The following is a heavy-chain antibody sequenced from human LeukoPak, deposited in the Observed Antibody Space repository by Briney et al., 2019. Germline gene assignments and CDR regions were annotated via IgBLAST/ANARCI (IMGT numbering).Heavy chain of an antibody. Sequence: GASVKVSCKASGYTFTGYYMHWVRQAPGQGLEWMGWINPNSGGTNYAQKFQGRVTMTRDTSISTAYMELSRLRSDDTAVYYCARAAGSAARKYYYYYGMDVWGQGTTVTVSS. CDR3: ARAAGSAARKYYYYYGMDV. J-gene: IGHJ6*02. CDR2: INPNSGGT. V-gene: IGHV1-2*02. CDR1: GYTFTGYY. D-gene: IGHD6-6*01.